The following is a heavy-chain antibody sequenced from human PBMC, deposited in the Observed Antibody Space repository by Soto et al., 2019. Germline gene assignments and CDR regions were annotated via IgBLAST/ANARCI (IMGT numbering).Heavy chain of an antibody. V-gene: IGHV4-59*08. J-gene: IGHJ5*02. D-gene: IGHD5-12*01. CDR3: ARHRVSGYDSLPFDP. Sequence: SETLSLTCTVSGGSISSYYWSWIRQPPGKGLEWIGYIYYSGSTNYNPSLKSRVTISVDTSKNQFSLKLSSVTAADTAVYYCARHRVSGYDSLPFDPWGQGTLVTVSS. CDR2: IYYSGST. CDR1: GGSISSYY.